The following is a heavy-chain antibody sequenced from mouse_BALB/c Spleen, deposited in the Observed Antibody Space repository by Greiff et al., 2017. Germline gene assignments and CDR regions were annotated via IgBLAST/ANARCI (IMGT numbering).Heavy chain of an antibody. CDR2: IYPSDSYT. Sequence: VQLQESGAELVRPGASVKLSCKASGYTFTSYWINWVKQRPGQGLEWIGNIYPSDSYTNYNQKFKDKATLTVDKSSSTAYMQLSSPTSEDSAVYYCTYYYGSSYGFAYWGQGTLVTVSA. CDR3: TYYYGSSYGFAY. J-gene: IGHJ3*01. CDR1: GYTFTSYW. V-gene: IGHV1-69*02. D-gene: IGHD1-1*01.